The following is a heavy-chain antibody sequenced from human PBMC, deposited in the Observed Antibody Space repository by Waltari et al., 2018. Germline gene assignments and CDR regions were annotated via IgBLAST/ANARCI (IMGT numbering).Heavy chain of an antibody. CDR3: ARPYCSSASCYGAFDI. V-gene: IGHV4-34*01. CDR1: GGSFSGYH. Sequence: QVQLQQWGAGLLKPSETLSLTCAVYGGSFSGYHWSWIRQPPGKGLEWIGEINHMGSTNYNSSLKSRVTISVDTSKNQFSLKLRSVTAADTAVYYCARPYCSSASCYGAFDIWGQGTMVTVSS. D-gene: IGHD2-2*01. J-gene: IGHJ3*02. CDR2: INHMGST.